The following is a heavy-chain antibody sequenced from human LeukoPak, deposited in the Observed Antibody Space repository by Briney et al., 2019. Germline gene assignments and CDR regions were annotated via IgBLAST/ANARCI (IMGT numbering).Heavy chain of an antibody. CDR2: ISYDGSNK. D-gene: IGHD1-1*01. J-gene: IGHJ3*02. CDR1: GFTFSSYG. Sequence: PGRSLRLSCAASGFTFSSYGMHWVRQAPGKGLEGVAVISYDGSNKYYADSVKGRFTISRDNSKNTLYLQMNSLRAEDTAVYYCAKDGGFRSDWNAPDTWGQGTMVTVSS. V-gene: IGHV3-30*18. CDR3: AKDGGFRSDWNAPDT.